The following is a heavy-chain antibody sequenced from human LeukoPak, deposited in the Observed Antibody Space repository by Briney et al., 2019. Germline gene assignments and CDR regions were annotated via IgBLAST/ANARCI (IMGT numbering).Heavy chain of an antibody. CDR2: MNPNSGNT. Sequence: GASVKVSCQASGYTFHSYDINWVRQATGHGLEWMGGMNPNSGNTGYAQKFLRRVTMPRSTCISPAYMVLSSLRSEDPAQYYCVRRGDVSSWRYFVYWGEGTLVTVSS. CDR1: GYTFHSYD. V-gene: IGHV1-8*01. J-gene: IGHJ4*02. D-gene: IGHD6-13*01. CDR3: VRRGDVSSWRYFVY.